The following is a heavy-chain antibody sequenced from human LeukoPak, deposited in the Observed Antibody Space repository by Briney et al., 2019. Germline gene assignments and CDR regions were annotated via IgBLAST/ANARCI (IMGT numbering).Heavy chain of an antibody. D-gene: IGHD2/OR15-2a*01. CDR2: IYSGDSTSYADSGGGT. J-gene: IGHJ4*02. CDR3: ARDSFTRGYYDY. CDR1: GSTVSSNY. V-gene: IGHV3-53*01. Sequence: GGSLRLSCAASGSTVSSNYMSWVRQAPGKGLEWVSVIYSGDSTSYADSGGGTYYADSVKGRFTISRDDSKNTLYLQMNSLRVEDTAVYYCARDSFTRGYYDYWGQGTLVTVSS.